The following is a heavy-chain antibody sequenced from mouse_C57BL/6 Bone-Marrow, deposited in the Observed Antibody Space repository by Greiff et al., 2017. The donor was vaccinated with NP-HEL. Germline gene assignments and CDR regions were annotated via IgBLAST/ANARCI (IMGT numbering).Heavy chain of an antibody. V-gene: IGHV1-81*01. D-gene: IGHD1-1*01. CDR1: GYTFTSYG. CDR2: IYPRSGNT. Sequence: VQLQQSGAELARPGASVKLSCKASGYTFTSYGISWVKQRTGQGLEWIGEIYPRSGNTYYNEKFKGKATLTADKSSSTADMELRSLTSEDSAVYFCARDYGSRIYYAMDYWGQGTSVTVSS. J-gene: IGHJ4*01. CDR3: ARDYGSRIYYAMDY.